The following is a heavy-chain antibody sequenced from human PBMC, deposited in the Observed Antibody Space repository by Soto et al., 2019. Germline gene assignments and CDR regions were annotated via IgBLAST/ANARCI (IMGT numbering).Heavy chain of an antibody. J-gene: IGHJ4*02. CDR2: ISYDGSNK. CDR1: GFTFSNYA. CDR3: ARDNTVSADRYGDFDY. Sequence: PGGSLRLSCAASGFTFSNYAMHWVRQAPGKGLEWVTLISYDGSNKFYADSVKGRFTISRDNSKNTVYVQMNSLRFEDTAVYYCARDNTVSADRYGDFDYWGRGTLVTVSS. V-gene: IGHV3-30-3*01. D-gene: IGHD4-17*01.